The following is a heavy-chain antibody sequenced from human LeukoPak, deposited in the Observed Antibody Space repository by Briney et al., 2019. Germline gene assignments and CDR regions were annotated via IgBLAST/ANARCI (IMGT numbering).Heavy chain of an antibody. J-gene: IGHJ4*02. CDR2: IIPIFGTA. CDR1: GYTFTSYY. V-gene: IGHV1-69*05. Sequence: GASVKVSCKASGYTFTSYYMHWVRQAPGQGLEWMGGIIPIFGTANYAQKFQGRVTITTDESTSTAYMELSSLRSEDTAVYYCARWPAAAGTPGSYFDYWGQGTLVTVSS. D-gene: IGHD6-13*01. CDR3: ARWPAAAGTPGSYFDY.